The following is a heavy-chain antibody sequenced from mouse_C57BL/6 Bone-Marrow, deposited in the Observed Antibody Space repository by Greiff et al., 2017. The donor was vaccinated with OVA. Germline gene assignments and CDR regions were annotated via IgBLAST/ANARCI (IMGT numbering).Heavy chain of an antibody. V-gene: IGHV1-59*01. Sequence: VQLQQPGAELVRPGTSVKLSCKASGYTFTSYWMHWVKQRPGQGLEWIGVIDPSDSYTNYNQKFKGKATLTVDTSSSTAYMQLSSLTSEDSAVYYCARSGVFTTVEFADWGQGTLVTVSA. J-gene: IGHJ3*01. D-gene: IGHD1-1*01. CDR2: IDPSDSYT. CDR3: ARSGVFTTVEFAD. CDR1: GYTFTSYW.